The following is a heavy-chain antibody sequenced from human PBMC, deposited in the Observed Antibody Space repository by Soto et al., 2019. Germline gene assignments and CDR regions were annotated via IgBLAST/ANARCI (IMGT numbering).Heavy chain of an antibody. CDR2: ISYDGSNK. V-gene: IGHV3-30*18. J-gene: IGHJ4*02. Sequence: QVQLVESGGGVVQPGRSLRLSCAASGFTFSSYGMHWVRQAPGKGLEWVAVISYDGSNKYYADSVKGRFTISRDNSKNPLYLQMNSLRAEDTAVYYCAKDSEGDLCDYWGQVTLVTVSS. D-gene: IGHD2-21*02. CDR3: AKDSEGDLCDY. CDR1: GFTFSSYG.